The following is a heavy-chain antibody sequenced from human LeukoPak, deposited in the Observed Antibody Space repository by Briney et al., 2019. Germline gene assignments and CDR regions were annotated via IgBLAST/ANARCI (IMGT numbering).Heavy chain of an antibody. J-gene: IGHJ6*02. D-gene: IGHD3-3*01. Sequence: GGSLRLSCAASGFTFSSYGMHWVRQAPGKGLEWVAVISYDGSNKYYADSVKGRFTISRDNSKNTLYLQMNSLRAEDTAVYYCAKDRVLRFLEWLSNYYYYYGMDAWGQGTTVTVSS. CDR2: ISYDGSNK. V-gene: IGHV3-30*18. CDR1: GFTFSSYG. CDR3: AKDRVLRFLEWLSNYYYYYGMDA.